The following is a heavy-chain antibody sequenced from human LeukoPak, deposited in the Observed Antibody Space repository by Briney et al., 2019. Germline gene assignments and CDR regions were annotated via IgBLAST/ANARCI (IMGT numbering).Heavy chain of an antibody. Sequence: GSLRLSCAASGFTFSSYSMNWVRQAPGKGLEWIGSIHYNGATYYNPSLKSRVTISVDASKNQFSLKLSSVTAADTAVYYCARHPVAAAGIDYWGQGTLVTVSS. D-gene: IGHD6-13*01. J-gene: IGHJ4*02. CDR3: ARHPVAAAGIDY. CDR1: GFTFSSYSMN. V-gene: IGHV4-39*01. CDR2: IHYNGAT.